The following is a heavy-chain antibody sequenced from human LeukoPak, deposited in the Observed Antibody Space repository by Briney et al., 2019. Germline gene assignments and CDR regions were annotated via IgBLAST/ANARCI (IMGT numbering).Heavy chain of an antibody. CDR2: MNPNSGNT. CDR3: ARAPLLRFLEWLLPNWFDP. Sequence: ASVKVSCKASGYTFTSYDINWVRQATGQGLEWMGWMNPNSGNTGYAQKFQGRVTMTRNTSISTAYMELSSLRSEDTAVYYCARAPLLRFLEWLLPNWFDPLGPGNPGHRLL. CDR1: GYTFTSYD. V-gene: IGHV1-8*01. D-gene: IGHD3-3*01. J-gene: IGHJ5*02.